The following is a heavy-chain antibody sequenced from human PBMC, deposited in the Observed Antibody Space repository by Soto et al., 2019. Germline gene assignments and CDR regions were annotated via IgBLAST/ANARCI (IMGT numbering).Heavy chain of an antibody. Sequence: QVQLVQSGAEVKKHGASVKGSCKASGYTFTSYDINWVRQATGQGLERMGWMNPNSGNTGYAQKFQGRVTMTRNTSIRTAYMELSSLRSEDTAVYYCARGLRYCSVGSCYGDYFDYWGKGTLVTVSS. CDR1: GYTFTSYD. CDR3: ARGLRYCSVGSCYGDYFDY. J-gene: IGHJ4*02. CDR2: MNPNSGNT. V-gene: IGHV1-8*01. D-gene: IGHD2-15*01.